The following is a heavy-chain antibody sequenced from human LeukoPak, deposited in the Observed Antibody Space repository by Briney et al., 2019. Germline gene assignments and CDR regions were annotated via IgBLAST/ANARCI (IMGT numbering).Heavy chain of an antibody. V-gene: IGHV3-21*04. CDR2: ISSSSSYI. Sequence: GGSLRLSCAASGFTFSSYSMNWVRQAPGKGLEWVSSISSSSSYIYYADSVKGRFTISRDNAKNSLYLQMNSLRAEDTAVYYCARTTNSYYYYYYIDVWGKGTTVTVSS. CDR3: ARTTNSYYYYYYIDV. D-gene: IGHD1-26*01. J-gene: IGHJ6*03. CDR1: GFTFSSYS.